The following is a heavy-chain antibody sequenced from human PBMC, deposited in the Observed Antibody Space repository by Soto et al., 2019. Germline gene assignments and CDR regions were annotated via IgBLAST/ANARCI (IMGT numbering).Heavy chain of an antibody. CDR1: GFTFSRHA. V-gene: IGHV3-23*01. D-gene: IGHD3-22*01. Sequence: GGSLRLSCMASGFTFSRHAMTWVRQAPGKGLEWVSGLSDSGGSIYYADSVKGRFTISRDNSMNTQYLQMSSLRADDTAVYYCVKGEYYYDSSGYYPFDYWGQGTLVTVSS. CDR3: VKGEYYYDSSGYYPFDY. J-gene: IGHJ4*02. CDR2: LSDSGGSI.